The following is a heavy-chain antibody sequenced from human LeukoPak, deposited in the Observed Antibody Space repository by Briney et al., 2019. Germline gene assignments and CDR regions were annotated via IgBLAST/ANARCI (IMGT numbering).Heavy chain of an antibody. CDR3: ARGPSQWELLRYGMDV. Sequence: GGSLRLSCAASGFTFSSSDMHWVRQATGKGLEWVSAIGTTGDTYYPGSVKGRFTISRENARNSLYLQMNSLRAEDTSVYYCARGPSQWELLRYGMDVWGQGTTVTVSS. CDR1: GFTFSSSD. J-gene: IGHJ6*02. D-gene: IGHD1-26*01. CDR2: IGTTGDT. V-gene: IGHV3-13*01.